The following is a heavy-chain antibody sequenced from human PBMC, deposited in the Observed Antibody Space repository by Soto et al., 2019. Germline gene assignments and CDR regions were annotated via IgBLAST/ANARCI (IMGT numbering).Heavy chain of an antibody. CDR2: IYHSGST. CDR3: ARDPTLRYYGMDV. J-gene: IGHJ6*02. Sequence: SETLSLTCAVSGYSISSGYYWGWIRQPPGKGLEWIGSIYHSGSTYYNPSLKSRVTISVDTSKNQFSLKLNSVTAADTAVYYCARDPTLRYYGMDVWGQGTTVTVSS. CDR1: GYSISSGYY. V-gene: IGHV4-38-2*02.